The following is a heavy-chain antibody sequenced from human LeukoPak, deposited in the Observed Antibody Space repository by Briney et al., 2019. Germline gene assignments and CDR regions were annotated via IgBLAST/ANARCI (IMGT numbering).Heavy chain of an antibody. J-gene: IGHJ4*02. D-gene: IGHD3-3*01. Sequence: GGSLRLSCAASEFTFSGYGMNWVRQAPGKGLEWVSYISSSSNIIYYADSVKGRFTISRDNAKNSLYLQMNSLGAEDTAVYYCAKDWVPHYDFWSGYYFDYWGQGTLVTVSS. CDR1: EFTFSGYG. CDR3: AKDWVPHYDFWSGYYFDY. V-gene: IGHV3-48*01. CDR2: ISSSSNII.